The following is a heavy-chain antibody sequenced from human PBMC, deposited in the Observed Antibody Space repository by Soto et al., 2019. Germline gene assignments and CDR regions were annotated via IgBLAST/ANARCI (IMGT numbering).Heavy chain of an antibody. V-gene: IGHV3-33*01. J-gene: IGHJ5*02. D-gene: IGHD3-10*01. Sequence: PGGSLRLSCAASGFTFSSYGMHWVRQAPGKGLEWVAVIWYDGSNKYYADSVKGRFTISRDNSKNTLYLQMNSLRAEDTAVYYCARDFFGGSGNYGPWGQGTLVTVSS. CDR1: GFTFSSYG. CDR3: ARDFFGGSGNYGP. CDR2: IWYDGSNK.